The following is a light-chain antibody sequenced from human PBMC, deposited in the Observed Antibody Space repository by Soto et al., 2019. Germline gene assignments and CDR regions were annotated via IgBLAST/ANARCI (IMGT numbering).Light chain of an antibody. V-gene: IGKV3-11*01. Sequence: EIVLTQSPATLCLSPGERATLSCRAGQSVSSYLAWYQQKPGQAPRLLIYDASNRATGIPARFSGSGSGTDFTLTISSLEPEDFAIYYCEQRSNWPGTFGQGTKVEIK. CDR3: EQRSNWPGT. CDR1: QSVSSY. J-gene: IGKJ1*01. CDR2: DAS.